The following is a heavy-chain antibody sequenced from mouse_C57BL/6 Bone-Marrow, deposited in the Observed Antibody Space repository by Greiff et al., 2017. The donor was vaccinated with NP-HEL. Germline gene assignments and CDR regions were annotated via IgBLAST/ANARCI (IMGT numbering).Heavy chain of an antibody. CDR1: GFSFNTYA. Sequence: EVKVVESGGGLVQPKGSLKLSCAASGFSFNTYAMNWVRQAPGKGLEWVARIRSKSNNYATYYADSVKDRFTISRDDSESMLYLQMNNLKTEDTAMYYCVRQGYYGSSYVDWYFDVWGTGTTVTVSS. D-gene: IGHD1-1*01. J-gene: IGHJ1*03. CDR2: IRSKSNNYAT. V-gene: IGHV10-1*01. CDR3: VRQGYYGSSYVDWYFDV.